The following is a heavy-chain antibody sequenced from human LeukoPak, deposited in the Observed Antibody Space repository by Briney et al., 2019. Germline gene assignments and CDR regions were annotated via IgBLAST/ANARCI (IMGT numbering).Heavy chain of an antibody. J-gene: IGHJ5*02. D-gene: IGHD2-2*01. V-gene: IGHV3-66*01. CDR1: GFTVSSNY. Sequence: PGGSLRLSCAASGFTVSSNYMSWVRQAPGKGLEWVSVIYSGGSTYYADSVKGRFTISRDNSKNTLYLQMNSLRAEDTAVYYCAKDPSTPIVVVPAAWFDPWGQGTLVTVSS. CDR2: IYSGGST. CDR3: AKDPSTPIVVVPAAWFDP.